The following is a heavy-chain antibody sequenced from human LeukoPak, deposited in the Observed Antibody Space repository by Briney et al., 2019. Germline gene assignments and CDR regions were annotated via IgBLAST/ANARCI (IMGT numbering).Heavy chain of an antibody. CDR2: IYTSGST. V-gene: IGHV4-4*07. J-gene: IGHJ5*02. Sequence: PSETLSLTCAVYGGSFSGYYWSWIRQPAGKGLEWIGRIYTSGSTNYNPSLKSRVTMSVDTSKNQFSLKLSSVTAADTAVYYCARDLTVTTFDNWFDPWGQGTLVTVSS. CDR1: GGSFSGYY. D-gene: IGHD4-11*01. CDR3: ARDLTVTTFDNWFDP.